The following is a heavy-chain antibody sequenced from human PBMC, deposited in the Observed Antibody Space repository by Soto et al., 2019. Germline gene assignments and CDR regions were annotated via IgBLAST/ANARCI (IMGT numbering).Heavy chain of an antibody. V-gene: IGHV3-64*01. CDR1: GFTFTSYS. CDR3: GGYSGDGIWS. CDR2: ISSNGGTT. J-gene: IGHJ5*02. D-gene: IGHD1-26*01. Sequence: EVQLVESGGRLVQPGGSLRLSCAASGFTFTSYSMHWVRQAPGKGLEYVSAISSNGGTTSYANSVKGRFTISRDNSKNMLYPQMGSLRAEDMAVYYCGGYSGDGIWSWGQGTLVTVSS.